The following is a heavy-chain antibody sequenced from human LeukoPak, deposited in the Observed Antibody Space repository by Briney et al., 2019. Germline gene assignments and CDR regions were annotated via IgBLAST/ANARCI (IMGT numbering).Heavy chain of an antibody. CDR3: ARGAGGIQLWLKPFDY. Sequence: ASVKVSCKASGGTFTSYDINWVRQATGQGLEWMGWMNPNSGNTGYAQKFQGRVTITRNTSISTAYMELSSLRSEDTAVYYCARGAGGIQLWLKPFDYWGQGTLVTVSS. CDR1: GGTFTSYD. D-gene: IGHD5-18*01. CDR2: MNPNSGNT. V-gene: IGHV1-8*03. J-gene: IGHJ4*02.